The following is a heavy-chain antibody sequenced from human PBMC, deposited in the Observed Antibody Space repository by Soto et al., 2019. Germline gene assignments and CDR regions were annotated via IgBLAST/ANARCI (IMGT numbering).Heavy chain of an antibody. J-gene: IGHJ4*02. CDR1: GYSFTSYW. Sequence: PGESLKISCQGSGYSFTSYWIGWVRQMPGKGLEWMGIIYPGDSDTRYSPSFQGQVTISADKSISTAYLQWSSLKASDTAMYYFARHRQEMGSSGWHPDFDYWGQGTLVTVSS. D-gene: IGHD6-25*01. CDR3: ARHRQEMGSSGWHPDFDY. CDR2: IYPGDSDT. V-gene: IGHV5-51*01.